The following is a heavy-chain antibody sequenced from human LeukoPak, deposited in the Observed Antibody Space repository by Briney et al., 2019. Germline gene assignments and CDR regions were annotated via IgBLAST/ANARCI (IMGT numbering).Heavy chain of an antibody. D-gene: IGHD3-9*01. V-gene: IGHV3-30*04. Sequence: GGSLRFSCAASGFTFSNYAMHWVRQAPGKGLEWVAVISYDGINKYYADSVKGRFTISRDNSKNTLYLQMNSLRAEDTAVYYCARDPYYDILTGYSLYGMDVWGKGTTVTVSS. CDR3: ARDPYYDILTGYSLYGMDV. CDR1: GFTFSNYA. J-gene: IGHJ6*04. CDR2: ISYDGINK.